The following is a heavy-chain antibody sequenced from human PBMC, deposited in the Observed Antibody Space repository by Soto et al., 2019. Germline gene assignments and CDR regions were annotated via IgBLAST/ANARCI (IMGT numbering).Heavy chain of an antibody. D-gene: IGHD3-10*01. CDR2: ISGVDHST. CDR3: AKFQGSTFNPIDY. V-gene: IGHV3-23*01. CDR1: GFNFNTYA. J-gene: IGHJ4*02. Sequence: QLLESGGGWVQPGGSLRLSFAPSGFNFNTYAMTWVRKAPGKGLEWVSAISGVDHSTYYADSVKGRFTISRDNSKNTLFLQMNSLRVEDSAIYYCAKFQGSTFNPIDYWGQGTLVTVAS.